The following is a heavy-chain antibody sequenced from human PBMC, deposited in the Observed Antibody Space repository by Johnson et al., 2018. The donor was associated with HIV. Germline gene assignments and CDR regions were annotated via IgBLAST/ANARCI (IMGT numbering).Heavy chain of an antibody. J-gene: IGHJ3*02. CDR3: AKEGDYRVSFGHYSSDAFDM. CDR1: GFTFSSYP. D-gene: IGHD2-21*01. CDR2: ISYDGSNK. V-gene: IGHV3-30*04. Sequence: QVQLVESGGGVVQPGRSLRLACAASGFTFSSYPMHWVRQAPGKGLEWVAVISYDGSNKYYADSVRGRFTIARDLSKNTLFLQMNSLRHEDTAMYYCAKEGDYRVSFGHYSSDAFDMWGQGTKVTV.